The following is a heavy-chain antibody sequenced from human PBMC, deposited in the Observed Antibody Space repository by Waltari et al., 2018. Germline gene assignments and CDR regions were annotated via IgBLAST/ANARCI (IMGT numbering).Heavy chain of an antibody. CDR3: GRIAFGDDGGYFQH. Sequence: QLQLQESGPGLVKPSETLSLTCTVSGGPISTNYTWGWIRQPPGKGLEWMGNMQYRGSTFYNPSLKSRVTISLDTSKNQFSLRLSSVGAADTAVYFCGRIAFGDDGGYFQHWGQGTLVTVSS. V-gene: IGHV4-39*01. D-gene: IGHD4-17*01. J-gene: IGHJ1*01. CDR2: MQYRGST. CDR1: GGPISTNYT.